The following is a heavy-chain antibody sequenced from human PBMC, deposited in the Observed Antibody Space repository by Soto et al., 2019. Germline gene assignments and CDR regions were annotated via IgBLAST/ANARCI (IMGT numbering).Heavy chain of an antibody. CDR3: ARRYVAPHPHYNYYGMDV. CDR2: IYYSGST. D-gene: IGHD5-12*01. Sequence: PSETLSLTCTVSGGSISSSSYYWSWIRHPPGKGLEWIGSIYYSGSTYYNPSLKSRVTISVDTSKNQFSLKLSSVTAADTAVYYCARRYVAPHPHYNYYGMDVWGQGTTVT. CDR1: GGSISSSSYY. J-gene: IGHJ6*02. V-gene: IGHV4-39*01.